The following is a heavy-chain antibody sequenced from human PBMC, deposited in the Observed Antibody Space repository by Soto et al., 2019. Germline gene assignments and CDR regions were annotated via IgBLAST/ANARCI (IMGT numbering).Heavy chain of an antibody. CDR1: GFTFSSYG. J-gene: IGHJ4*02. D-gene: IGHD2-15*01. Sequence: QVQLVESGGGVVQPGRSLRLSCAASGFTFSSYGMHWVRQAPGKGLEWVAVIWYDGSNKYYADSVKGRFTISRDNSKNTLYLPMNSLRAEDTAVYYCARGGLQFDYWGQGTLVTVSS. CDR3: ARGGLQFDY. V-gene: IGHV3-33*01. CDR2: IWYDGSNK.